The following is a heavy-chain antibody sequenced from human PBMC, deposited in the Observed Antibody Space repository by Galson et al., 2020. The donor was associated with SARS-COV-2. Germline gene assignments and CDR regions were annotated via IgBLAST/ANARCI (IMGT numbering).Heavy chain of an antibody. CDR1: GFRFTASA. D-gene: IGHD6-6*01. V-gene: IGHV1-58*01. CDR3: AAFVARPVY. CDR2: IVVGSGKT. J-gene: IGHJ4*02. Sequence: SVKVSCKTSGFRFTASAVQWVRQARGQRLAWIGWIVVGSGKTNYAQKFQERVTITRDMSTSTAYMELSSLTYEDTAVYYCAAFVARPVYWGQGTLVTVSS.